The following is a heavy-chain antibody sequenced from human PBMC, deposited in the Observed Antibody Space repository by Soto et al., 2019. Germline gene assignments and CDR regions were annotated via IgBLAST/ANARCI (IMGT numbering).Heavy chain of an antibody. CDR2: INSDASST. CDR3: VRGFGEFGDFDY. V-gene: IGHV3-74*01. D-gene: IGHD3-10*01. J-gene: IGHJ4*02. CDR1: GFTFSSYW. Sequence: EVQLVESGGGLVQPGGSLRLSCAASGFTFSSYWTHWVRQAPGKGLVWVSRINSDASSTGYAGSVKGRFTISRDNAKNTLYLQMNSLRAEDTAVYYCVRGFGEFGDFDYWGQGTLVTVSS.